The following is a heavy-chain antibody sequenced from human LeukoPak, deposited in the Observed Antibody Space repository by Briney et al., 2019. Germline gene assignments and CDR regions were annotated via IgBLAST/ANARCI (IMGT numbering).Heavy chain of an antibody. D-gene: IGHD5-18*01. CDR1: GGSFSGYY. J-gene: IGHJ6*03. Sequence: KPSETLSLTCAIYGGSFSGYYWSWIRQPPGKGLEWIGEINHSGSTNYNPSRKSRVTISVDTSKNQFSLKLSSVTAADTAVYYCARTTEGGYTYDYFYYYYMDVWGKGTTVTISS. CDR2: INHSGST. CDR3: ARTTEGGYTYDYFYYYYMDV. V-gene: IGHV4-34*01.